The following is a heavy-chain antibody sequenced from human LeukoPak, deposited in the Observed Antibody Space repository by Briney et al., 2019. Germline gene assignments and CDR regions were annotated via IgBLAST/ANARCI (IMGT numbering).Heavy chain of an antibody. V-gene: IGHV1-18*01. CDR3: SRDDRSGGSCY. CDR1: GGTFSSYD. CDR2: ISTYNTNT. J-gene: IGHJ4*02. Sequence: ATVTVSCKASGGTFSSYDMSWVGQAPGQGVEGMGWISTYNTNTDYAHKIQGRVTMTTDTSTRTAYMELRSLSSDDTAVYYCSRDDRSGGSCYWGQGTLVTVSS. D-gene: IGHD2-15*01.